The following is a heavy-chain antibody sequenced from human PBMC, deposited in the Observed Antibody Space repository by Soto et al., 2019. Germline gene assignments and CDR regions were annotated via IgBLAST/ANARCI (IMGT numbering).Heavy chain of an antibody. CDR3: ARRSSGWYFDY. D-gene: IGHD6-19*01. CDR2: ISGSGGCT. J-gene: IGHJ4*02. Sequence: EVQLLESGGGLVQPGGSLRLSCAASGFTFSSYAMNWVRQAPGKGLEWVSVISGSGGCTYYADSVKGRFTISRDNSKNTLYLQMNSLRAEDTAVYYCARRSSGWYFDYWGQGTLVTVSS. CDR1: GFTFSSYA. V-gene: IGHV3-23*01.